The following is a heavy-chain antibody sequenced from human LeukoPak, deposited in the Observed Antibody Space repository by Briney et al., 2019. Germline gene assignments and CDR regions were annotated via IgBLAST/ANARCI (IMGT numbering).Heavy chain of an antibody. CDR2: ISYDGSNK. CDR3: ARGLSGYSPNWFDP. Sequence: PGRSLRLSCAASGFTFSSYAMHWVRQAPGKGLEWVAVISYDGSNKYYADSVKGRFTISRDNSKNTLYLQMNSLRAEDTAVYYCARGLSGYSPNWFDPWGQGTLVTVSS. V-gene: IGHV3-30*04. J-gene: IGHJ5*02. D-gene: IGHD3-22*01. CDR1: GFTFSSYA.